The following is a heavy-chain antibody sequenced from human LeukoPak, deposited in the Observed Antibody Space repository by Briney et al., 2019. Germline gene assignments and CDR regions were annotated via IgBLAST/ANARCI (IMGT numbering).Heavy chain of an antibody. Sequence: GGSLRLSCAASGFRFSSYDIHWVRQAPGKGLEWVTFIEADGTKEYYADSVKGRFTISRDNSKNTVYVQMNTLRAEDTAVYYCAKEGSGWYYLDYWGQGTVVTVSS. D-gene: IGHD6-19*01. CDR2: IEADGTKE. CDR3: AKEGSGWYYLDY. J-gene: IGHJ4*02. V-gene: IGHV3-30*02. CDR1: GFRFSSYD.